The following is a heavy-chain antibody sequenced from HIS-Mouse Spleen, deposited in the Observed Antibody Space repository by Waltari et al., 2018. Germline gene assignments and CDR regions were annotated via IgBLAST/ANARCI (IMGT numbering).Heavy chain of an antibody. Sequence: QLQLQESGPGLVKPSETLSLTCTVSGGSISSSSYYWGWIRQPPGKGLEWIGSIYYSGGTYYNPSPKSRVTISVDTSKNQFSLKLSSVTAADTAVYYCARLAITMVRGVIPRYFDLWGRGTLVTVSS. CDR1: GGSISSSSYY. CDR3: ARLAITMVRGVIPRYFDL. D-gene: IGHD3-10*01. J-gene: IGHJ2*01. CDR2: IYYSGGT. V-gene: IGHV4-39*01.